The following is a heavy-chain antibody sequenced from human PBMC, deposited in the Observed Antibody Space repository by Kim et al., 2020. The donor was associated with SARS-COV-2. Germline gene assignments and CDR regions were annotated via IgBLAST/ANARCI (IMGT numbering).Heavy chain of an antibody. J-gene: IGHJ1*01. V-gene: IGHV4-39*01. Sequence: SETLSLTCTGSGGSISSSSYYWGWIRQPPGKGLEWIGSIYYSGSTYYNPSLKSRVTISVDTSKNQFSLKLSSVTAADTAAYYCARSVRYFDWLFQNWGQG. D-gene: IGHD3-9*01. CDR2: IYYSGST. CDR3: ARSVRYFDWLFQN. CDR1: GGSISSSSYY.